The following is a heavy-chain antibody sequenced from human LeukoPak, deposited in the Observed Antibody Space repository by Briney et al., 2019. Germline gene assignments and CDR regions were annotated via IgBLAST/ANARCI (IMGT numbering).Heavy chain of an antibody. D-gene: IGHD6-13*01. Sequence: GISLRLSCAASRDTLRPYGMHCVRQAPGKGLEGGVVISYEGGTQHYADSVKGRFIISRDNPRNTLYLQMNILRTEDTAVYYCAKEGTPQVSSWYDLWGQGTQVIVSS. V-gene: IGHV3-30*18. CDR2: ISYEGGTQ. CDR3: AKEGTPQVSSWYDL. J-gene: IGHJ5*02. CDR1: RDTLRPYG.